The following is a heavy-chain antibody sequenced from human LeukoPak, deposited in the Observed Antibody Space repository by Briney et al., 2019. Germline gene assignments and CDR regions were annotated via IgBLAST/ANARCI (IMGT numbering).Heavy chain of an antibody. CDR3: AKGRNWNRNAFDI. V-gene: IGHV3-23*01. CDR1: GFTFSSSA. D-gene: IGHD1-1*01. Sequence: GGSLRLSSAGSGFTFSSSAMTWVRQAPGKGLEWVSAISGSGGTTYHADSVKGRFTISRDNSKNTLFLQMNSLRAEDTAVYYCAKGRNWNRNAFDIWGQGTMLTVSS. J-gene: IGHJ3*02. CDR2: ISGSGGTT.